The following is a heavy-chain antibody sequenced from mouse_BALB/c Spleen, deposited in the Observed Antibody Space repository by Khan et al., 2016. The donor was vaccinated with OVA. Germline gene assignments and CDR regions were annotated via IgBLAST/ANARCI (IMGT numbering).Heavy chain of an antibody. CDR2: INPDNDGI. CDR3: AREASNWDFFFAY. J-gene: IGHJ3*01. CDR1: GYTFTNYV. Sequence: VRLQQSGPDLVKPGASVKMSCKASGYTFTNYVMHWVKQKPGQGLEWIGYINPDNDGIRYNEKFKDKATLTSDKSSSPAYLELSSLTSEDSAVYYYAREASNWDFFFAYWGQGTLVTVSA. V-gene: IGHV1S136*01. D-gene: IGHD4-1*01.